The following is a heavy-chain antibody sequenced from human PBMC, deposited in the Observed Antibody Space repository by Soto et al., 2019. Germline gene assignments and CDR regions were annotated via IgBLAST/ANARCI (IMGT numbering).Heavy chain of an antibody. CDR1: GFTFSSYG. Sequence: GGSLRLSCAASGFTFSSYGMHWVRQAPGKGLEWVAVISYDGSNKYYADSVKGRFTISRDNSKNTLYLQMNSLRAEDTAVYYCARDFRYSGWYLGRAPYYYGMDVWGQGTTVTVSS. J-gene: IGHJ6*02. D-gene: IGHD6-19*01. CDR2: ISYDGSNK. CDR3: ARDFRYSGWYLGRAPYYYGMDV. V-gene: IGHV3-30*03.